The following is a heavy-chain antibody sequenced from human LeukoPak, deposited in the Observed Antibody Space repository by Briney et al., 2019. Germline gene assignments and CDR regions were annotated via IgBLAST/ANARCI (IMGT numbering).Heavy chain of an antibody. V-gene: IGHV1-69*13. CDR3: ARAGGIAVAGNFDY. D-gene: IGHD6-19*01. Sequence: SVKVSCKASGGTFSSYAISWVRQAPGQGLEWMGGIIPIFGTANYAQKFQGRVTITADESTSTAYMEPSSLRSEDTAVYYCARAGGIAVAGNFDYWGQGTLVTVSS. CDR2: IIPIFGTA. J-gene: IGHJ4*02. CDR1: GGTFSSYA.